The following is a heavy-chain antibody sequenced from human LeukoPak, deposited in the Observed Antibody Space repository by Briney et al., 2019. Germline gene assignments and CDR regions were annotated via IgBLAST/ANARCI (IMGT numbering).Heavy chain of an antibody. CDR3: ARRVYYGSGTSQYYFDY. J-gene: IGHJ4*02. Sequence: GRSLRLSCAASGFIFSDYYMTWIRQAPGKGLEWLSSISTTGTTTYYADSVKGRFTISRDNAKNSLYLQMNSLRAEDTAVYYCARRVYYGSGTSQYYFDYWGQGTLVTVSS. CDR2: ISTTGTTT. V-gene: IGHV3-11*01. CDR1: GFIFSDYY. D-gene: IGHD3-10*01.